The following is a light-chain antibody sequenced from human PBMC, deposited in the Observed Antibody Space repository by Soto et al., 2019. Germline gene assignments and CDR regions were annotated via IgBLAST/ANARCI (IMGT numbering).Light chain of an antibody. V-gene: IGKV3-20*01. CDR1: QSVSSNY. CDR3: QQHDTSPFT. J-gene: IGKJ3*01. CDR2: GAS. Sequence: EVVLTQSPGTLSLSPGERATLSCRATQSVSSNYLAWYQQKPGQAPRLLIHGASSRATGIPDRFSASGSGTDFTLIISRLEPEDFAVYYCQQHDTSPFTFGPGTKVDIK.